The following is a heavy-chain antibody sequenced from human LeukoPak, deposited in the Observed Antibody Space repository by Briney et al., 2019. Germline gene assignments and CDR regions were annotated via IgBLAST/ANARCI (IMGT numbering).Heavy chain of an antibody. CDR3: VWEYRSSWYGGY. CDR2: SIPIFGTA. V-gene: IGHV1-69*05. CDR1: GGTFSSYA. J-gene: IGHJ4*02. D-gene: IGHD6-13*01. Sequence: ASVKVSCKASGGTFSSYAISWVRNPPQQGLEWMGGSIPIFGTATYAQKFQGRLTITTDESTSTAYMELGSLRSEDTAVYYCVWEYRSSWYGGYWGQGTLVTVSS.